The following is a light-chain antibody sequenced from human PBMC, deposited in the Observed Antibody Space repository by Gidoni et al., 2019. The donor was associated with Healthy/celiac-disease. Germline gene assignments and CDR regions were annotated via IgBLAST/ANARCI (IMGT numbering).Light chain of an antibody. J-gene: IGKJ2*01. Sequence: DIQLTQSQSSLSASVGDRVTITCRASQSISSNLNWYQQKPGKAPKLLIYAASSLQSGVPSRFSVSVSGTDFTLTISSLLPEYFATYYCQQSYSTPTTFGQGTKLEIK. CDR1: QSISSN. CDR2: AAS. CDR3: QQSYSTPTT. V-gene: IGKV1-39*01.